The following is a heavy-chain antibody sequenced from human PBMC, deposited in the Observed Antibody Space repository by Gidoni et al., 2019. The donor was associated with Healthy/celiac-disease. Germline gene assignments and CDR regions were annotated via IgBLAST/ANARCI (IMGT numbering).Heavy chain of an antibody. Sequence: EVQLLESGGGWVQPGGSLRLSCAASGFTFSSYAMSWVRQAPGKGLVWVSAISGSGGSTYYADSVKGRFTISRDNSKNTLYLQMNSLRAEDTAVYYCAKVDDFWSLYGMDVWGQGTTVTVSS. CDR2: ISGSGGST. V-gene: IGHV3-23*01. CDR3: AKVDDFWSLYGMDV. CDR1: GFTFSSYA. J-gene: IGHJ6*02. D-gene: IGHD3-3*01.